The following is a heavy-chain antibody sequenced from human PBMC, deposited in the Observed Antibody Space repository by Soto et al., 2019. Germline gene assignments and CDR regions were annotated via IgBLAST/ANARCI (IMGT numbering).Heavy chain of an antibody. CDR1: GFTFSRYY. Sequence: GGSLRLSCAASGFTFSRYYMNWVRQAPGKGLEWVSSISTTSTYTHYADSLKGRFTISRDNAKKLLYLQMDSLRAEDTAVYYCARDDGLSSTNVKAFDIWGQGTKVTV. CDR3: ARDDGLSSTNVKAFDI. J-gene: IGHJ3*02. CDR2: ISTTSTYT. D-gene: IGHD2-2*01. V-gene: IGHV3-21*01.